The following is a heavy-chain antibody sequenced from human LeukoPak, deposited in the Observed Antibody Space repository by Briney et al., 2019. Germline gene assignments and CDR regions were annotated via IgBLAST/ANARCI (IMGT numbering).Heavy chain of an antibody. V-gene: IGHV4-39*01. D-gene: IGHD6-19*01. J-gene: IGHJ5*02. CDR1: GGSISSSSYY. CDR2: INYSGST. CDR3: ARPGRAVAAGFDP. Sequence: PSETLSLTCTVSGGSISSSSYYWGWIRQPPGKGLEWIGSINYSGSTYYNPSLKSRVTTSVDTSKNQIFLKLSSVTAADTAVYYCARPGRAVAAGFDPWGQGTLVTVSS.